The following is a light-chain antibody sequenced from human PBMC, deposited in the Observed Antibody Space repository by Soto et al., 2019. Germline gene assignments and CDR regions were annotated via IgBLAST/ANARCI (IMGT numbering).Light chain of an antibody. Sequence: EIVLTQSPGTLSLSPWERATLSCRASQSVSSSYLAWYQQKPGQAPRLLIYGASRRATGIPDRFSGSGSGTDFTLTISRLEPEDFAVYYCQQYSSSPWTFGQGTKVEIK. J-gene: IGKJ1*01. CDR2: GAS. V-gene: IGKV3-20*01. CDR3: QQYSSSPWT. CDR1: QSVSSSY.